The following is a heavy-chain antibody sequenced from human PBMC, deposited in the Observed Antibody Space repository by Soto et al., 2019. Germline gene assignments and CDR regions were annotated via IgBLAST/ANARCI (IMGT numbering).Heavy chain of an antibody. CDR3: ARRATISGYQYYFDY. CDR2: IYYSGST. J-gene: IGHJ4*02. CDR1: GDCISSYY. V-gene: IGHV4-59*08. D-gene: IGHD3-22*01. Sequence: NPSETLSLTCTVSGDCISSYYWSWIRQPPGKGLEWIGYIYYSGSTNYNPSLKSRVTISVDTSKNQFSLKLSSVTAADTAVYYCARRATISGYQYYFDYWGQGTLVTVSS.